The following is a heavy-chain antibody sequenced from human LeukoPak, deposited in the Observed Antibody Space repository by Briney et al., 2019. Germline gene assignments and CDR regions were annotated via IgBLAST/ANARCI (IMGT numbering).Heavy chain of an antibody. V-gene: IGHV3-30*04. CDR2: ISYDGSNK. CDR1: GFTFNTYA. D-gene: IGHD5-18*01. Sequence: GGSLRLSCAASGFTFNTYAMHWVRQAPGKGLEWVAVISYDGSNKYYADSVKGRFTISRDNAKNSLYLQMNSLRAEDTAVYYCARGEGDSWDFDYWGQGTLVTVSS. CDR3: ARGEGDSWDFDY. J-gene: IGHJ4*02.